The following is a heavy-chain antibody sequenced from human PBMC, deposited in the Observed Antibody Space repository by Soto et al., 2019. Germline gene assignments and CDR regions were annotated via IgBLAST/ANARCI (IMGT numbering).Heavy chain of an antibody. CDR1: GFTFSSYG. V-gene: IGHV3-33*01. CDR2: IWYDGSNK. D-gene: IGHD2-2*01. CDR3: ARGIYCSSTSCLYYFDY. J-gene: IGHJ4*02. Sequence: QVQLVESGGGVVQPGRSLRLSCAASGFTFSSYGMHWVRQAPGKGLEWVAVIWYDGSNKYYADSVKGRFTISRDNSKNTLYLQMNSLRAEDTAVYYCARGIYCSSTSCLYYFDYWGQGTLVTVSS.